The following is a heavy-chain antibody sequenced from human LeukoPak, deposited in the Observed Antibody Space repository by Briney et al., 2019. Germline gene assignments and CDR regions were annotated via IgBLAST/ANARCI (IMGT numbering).Heavy chain of an antibody. CDR2: ISAYNGNT. V-gene: IGHV1-18*01. Sequence: ASVKVSCKASGYTFTSYGISWVRQAPGQGLEWMGWISAYNGNTNYAQKPQGRVTMTTDTSTSTAYMELRSLRSDATAVYYCARHSSGWTFFDYWGQGTLVTVSS. D-gene: IGHD6-19*01. CDR3: ARHSSGWTFFDY. J-gene: IGHJ4*02. CDR1: GYTFTSYG.